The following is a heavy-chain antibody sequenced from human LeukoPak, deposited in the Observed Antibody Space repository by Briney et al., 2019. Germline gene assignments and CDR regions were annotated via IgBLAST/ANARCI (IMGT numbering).Heavy chain of an antibody. CDR1: GGSISSGGYY. Sequence: SETLSLTCTVSGGSISSGGYYWSWIRQPPGKGLEWIGYIYHSGSTYYNPSLKSRVTISVDTSKNQFSLKLNSVTAADTAVYYCARHSSGWYTVDCWGQGTLVTVSS. J-gene: IGHJ4*02. D-gene: IGHD6-19*01. CDR3: ARHSSGWYTVDC. CDR2: IYHSGST. V-gene: IGHV4-30-2*01.